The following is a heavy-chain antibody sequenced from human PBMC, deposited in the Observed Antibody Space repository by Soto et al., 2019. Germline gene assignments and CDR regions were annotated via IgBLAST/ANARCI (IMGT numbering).Heavy chain of an antibody. CDR3: AKARRGYYDSSGYYAIDY. CDR2: ISYDGSNK. CDR1: GFTFSSYG. V-gene: IGHV3-30*18. J-gene: IGHJ4*02. Sequence: QVQLVESGGGVVQPGRSLRLSCAASGFTFSSYGMHWDRQAPGKGLEWVAVISYDGSNKYYADSVKGRFTISRDNSKNTLYLQMNSLRAEDTAVYYCAKARRGYYDSSGYYAIDYWGQGTLVTVSS. D-gene: IGHD3-22*01.